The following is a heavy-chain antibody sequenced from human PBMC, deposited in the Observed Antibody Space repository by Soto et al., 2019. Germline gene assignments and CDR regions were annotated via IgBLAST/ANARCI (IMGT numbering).Heavy chain of an antibody. CDR1: GYTFTGYY. J-gene: IGHJ5*02. CDR2: ISAYNGNT. CDR3: AREDEIFDP. Sequence: ASVKVSCKASGYTFTGYYMHWVRQAPGQGLEWMGWISAYNGNTNYAQKLQGRVTMTTDTSTSTAYMELRSLRSDDTAVYYCAREDEIFDPWGQGTLVTVSS. V-gene: IGHV1-18*04.